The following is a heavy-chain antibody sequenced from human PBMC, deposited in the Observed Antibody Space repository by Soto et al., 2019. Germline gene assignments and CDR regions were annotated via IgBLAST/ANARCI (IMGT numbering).Heavy chain of an antibody. Sequence: QLQLQESGSGLVKPSQTLSLTCAVSGGSISSGGYSWSWIRQPPGKGLEWIGYIYHSGSTYYNPSIKSRVTISVDRSKNQCSLKLSSVTAADTAVYYCARAGGLGAVAVDYWGQGTLVTVSS. CDR3: ARAGGLGAVAVDY. V-gene: IGHV4-30-2*01. D-gene: IGHD6-19*01. CDR1: GGSISSGGYS. J-gene: IGHJ4*02. CDR2: IYHSGST.